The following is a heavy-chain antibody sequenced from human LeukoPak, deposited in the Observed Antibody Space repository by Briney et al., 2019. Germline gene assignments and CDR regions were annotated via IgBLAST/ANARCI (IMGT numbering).Heavy chain of an antibody. J-gene: IGHJ4*02. CDR1: GGTFSSYA. CDR2: IIPIFGTA. Sequence: SVTVSCTASGGTFSSYAISWVRQAPGQGLEWMGGIIPIFGTANYAQKFQGRVTITADESTSTAYMELSSLRSEDTAVYYCATPWSYDSSVSEYYFDYWGQGTLVTVSS. V-gene: IGHV1-69*13. D-gene: IGHD3-22*01. CDR3: ATPWSYDSSVSEYYFDY.